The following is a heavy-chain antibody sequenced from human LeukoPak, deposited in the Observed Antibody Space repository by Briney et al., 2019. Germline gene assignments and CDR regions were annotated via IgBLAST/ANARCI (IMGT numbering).Heavy chain of an antibody. CDR3: ARPNVDHYYYYGMDV. J-gene: IGHJ6*02. CDR1: GYTFTSYY. V-gene: IGHV1-46*01. Sequence: ASVKVSCKASGYTFTSYYMHWVRQAPGQGLEWMEIINPSGGSTSYAQKFQGRVTMTRDTSTSTVYMELSSLRSEDTAVYYCARPNVDHYYYYGMDVWGQGTTVTVSS. D-gene: IGHD5-12*01. CDR2: INPSGGST.